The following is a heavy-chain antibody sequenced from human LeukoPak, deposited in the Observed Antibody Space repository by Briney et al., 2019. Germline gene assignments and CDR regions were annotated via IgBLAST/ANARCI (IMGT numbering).Heavy chain of an antibody. CDR3: ARVQVYGEPNFDY. Sequence: SETLSLTCTVSGGSVSSGSYYWSWIRQPPGKGLEWIGYIYYSGSTNYNPSLKSRVTISVDTSKNQFSLKLSSVTAADTAVYYCARVQVYGEPNFDYWGQGTLVTVSS. D-gene: IGHD4-17*01. CDR1: GGSVSSGSYY. CDR2: IYYSGST. V-gene: IGHV4-61*01. J-gene: IGHJ4*02.